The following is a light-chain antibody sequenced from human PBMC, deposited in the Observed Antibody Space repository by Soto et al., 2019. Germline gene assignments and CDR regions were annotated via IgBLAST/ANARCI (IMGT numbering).Light chain of an antibody. V-gene: IGKV3-15*01. J-gene: IGKJ3*01. Sequence: EIVMTQSPATLSVSPGERATLSCRASQSVSSNLAWYQQKPGQAPRLLIYGASTRATGIPARFSGSGSGTEFTLTIRSLQSEDFAVYYCQQYNNWPGTFVPGTKVDIK. CDR3: QQYNNWPGT. CDR2: GAS. CDR1: QSVSSN.